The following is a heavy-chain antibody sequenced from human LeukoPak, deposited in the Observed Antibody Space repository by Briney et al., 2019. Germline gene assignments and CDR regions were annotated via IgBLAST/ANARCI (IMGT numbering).Heavy chain of an antibody. V-gene: IGHV4-59*01. CDR2: IYYSGST. CDR3: GRDNWNYGSSMDV. D-gene: IGHD1-7*01. J-gene: IGHJ6*02. CDR1: GGSISSYY. Sequence: PSETLSLTCTVSGGSISSYYWSWIRQPPGKGLEWIGYIYYSGSTNYNPSLKSRVTISVDTSKNQFSLKLSSVTAADTAVYYCGRDNWNYGSSMDVWGQGTTVTVSS.